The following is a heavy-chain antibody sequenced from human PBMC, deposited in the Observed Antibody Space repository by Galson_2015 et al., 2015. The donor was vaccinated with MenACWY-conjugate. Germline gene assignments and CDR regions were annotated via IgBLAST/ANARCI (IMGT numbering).Heavy chain of an antibody. V-gene: IGHV4-59*01. J-gene: IGHJ6*02. Sequence: SETLSLTCTVSGGSISSYYWSWIRQPPGKGLEWIGYIYYSGSTNYNPSLKSRVTISVDTSKNQFSLKLSSVTAADTAVYYCARTAYYYYGMDVWGQGTTVTVSS. CDR2: IYYSGST. CDR3: ARTAYYYYGMDV. D-gene: IGHD6-25*01. CDR1: GGSISSYY.